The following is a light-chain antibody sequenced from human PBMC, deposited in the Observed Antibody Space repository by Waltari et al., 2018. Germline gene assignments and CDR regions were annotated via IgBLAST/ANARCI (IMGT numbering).Light chain of an antibody. J-gene: IGKJ2*01. CDR3: MQALQGYT. CDR2: LGS. Sequence: DIVMTQSPLSLPVPPGEPASISCRSSQSLLHSNGYNYLDWYLQKPGQSPQLLIYLGSNRASGVPDRFSGSGSGTDFTLKISRVEAEDVGVYYCMQALQGYTFGQGTKLEIK. V-gene: IGKV2-28*01. CDR1: QSLLHSNGYNY.